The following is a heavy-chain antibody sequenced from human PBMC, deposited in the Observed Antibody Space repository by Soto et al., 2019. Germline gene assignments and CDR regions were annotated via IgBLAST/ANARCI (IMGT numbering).Heavy chain of an antibody. CDR3: ASLAVADVAFHI. Sequence: QVQLVQSGAEVKKPGSSVKVSCKASGGTFSSYTISWVRQAPGQGLEWMGRIIPILGIAKYAQKFQGRVTITADKSTSTAYMELSSLRSEDTAVYYCASLAVADVAFHIWGQGTMVTVSS. V-gene: IGHV1-69*02. CDR1: GGTFSSYT. J-gene: IGHJ3*02. D-gene: IGHD6-19*01. CDR2: IIPILGIA.